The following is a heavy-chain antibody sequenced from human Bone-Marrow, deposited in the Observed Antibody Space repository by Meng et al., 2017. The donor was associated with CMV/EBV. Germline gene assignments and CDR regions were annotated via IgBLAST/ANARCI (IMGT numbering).Heavy chain of an antibody. CDR2: LHNSGRT. J-gene: IGHJ4*02. D-gene: IGHD3-3*01. V-gene: IGHV4-59*01. Sequence: SETLSLTCTVSGGSIASEYWSWIRQPPGKGLQWIAYLHNSGRTNYTPSLKSRVTLSVDTSKNQFSLKLSSVTAADTAVYYCARGNVLRFLEWLPSLDYWGQGTLVTVSS. CDR3: ARGNVLRFLEWLPSLDY. CDR1: GGSIASEY.